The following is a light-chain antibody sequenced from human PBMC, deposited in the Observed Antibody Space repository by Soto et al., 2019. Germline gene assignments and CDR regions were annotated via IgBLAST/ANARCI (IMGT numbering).Light chain of an antibody. Sequence: DIQITQSPSSLSASVGDRVTITCRASQTISTYLNWYQQKPGKAPRLLIYDASSLLSGVPSRFSGSGSGTDFTLTIASMQPEDFSNYYCQQSDSTPYTFGQGTKVDIK. V-gene: IGKV1-39*01. CDR3: QQSDSTPYT. CDR2: DAS. J-gene: IGKJ2*01. CDR1: QTISTY.